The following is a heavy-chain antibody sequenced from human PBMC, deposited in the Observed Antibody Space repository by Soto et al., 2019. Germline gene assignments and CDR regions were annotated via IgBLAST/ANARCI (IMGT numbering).Heavy chain of an antibody. CDR1: GFTFSSYA. J-gene: IGHJ4*02. CDR3: VRRLTTTVTAMGY. CDR2: ISYDGSNK. D-gene: IGHD4-17*01. Sequence: PGGSLRLSCAASGFTFSSYAMHWVRQAPGKGLEWVAVISYDGSNKYYADSVKGRFTISRDNSRNTVYLQVNSLRVEDTAVYYCVRRLTTTVTAMGYWGQGTPVTVSS. V-gene: IGHV3-30-3*01.